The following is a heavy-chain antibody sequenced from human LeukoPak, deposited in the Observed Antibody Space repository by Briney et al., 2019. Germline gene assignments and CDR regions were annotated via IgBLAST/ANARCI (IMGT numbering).Heavy chain of an antibody. V-gene: IGHV4-59*01. CDR1: GGSIISYY. CDR3: ARGSGWAVAYWLDP. D-gene: IGHD6-19*01. J-gene: IGHJ5*02. Sequence: ETLSLTCTVSGGSIISYYWTWIRQPPGKGLEWIGYIHDSGTTNYNPSLKSRVTISVDTSQNHFSLKLTSVTAADTVVYYCARGSGWAVAYWLDPWGQGTLVTVSS. CDR2: IHDSGTT.